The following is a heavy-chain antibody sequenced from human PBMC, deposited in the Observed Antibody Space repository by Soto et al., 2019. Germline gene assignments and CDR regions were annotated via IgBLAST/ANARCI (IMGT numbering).Heavy chain of an antibody. J-gene: IGHJ6*02. V-gene: IGHV3-74*01. Sequence: GGSLRLSCAASGFTFSSYWMHWVRQAPGKGLVWVSRINSDGSSTSYADSVKGRFTISRDNAKNTLYLQMNSLRAEDTAVYYCARVAAVVPAVLQGYYGMDVWGQGTTVTVSS. CDR3: ARVAAVVPAVLQGYYGMDV. CDR2: INSDGSST. CDR1: GFTFSSYW. D-gene: IGHD2-2*01.